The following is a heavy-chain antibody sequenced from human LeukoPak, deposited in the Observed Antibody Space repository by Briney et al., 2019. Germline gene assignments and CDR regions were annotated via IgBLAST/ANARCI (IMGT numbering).Heavy chain of an antibody. CDR3: ARHGTVTHRFDY. V-gene: IGHV4-39*01. D-gene: IGHD4-17*01. Sequence: PSETLSLTCGVSGGSMSSSSYYWGWIRQPPGKGLEWIGSIYYSGSIYYNPSLKSRVTISVDSSKNQCSLKLSSVTAADTAVYYCARHGTVTHRFDYWGQGTLVTVSS. CDR2: IYYSGSI. J-gene: IGHJ4*02. CDR1: GGSMSSSSYY.